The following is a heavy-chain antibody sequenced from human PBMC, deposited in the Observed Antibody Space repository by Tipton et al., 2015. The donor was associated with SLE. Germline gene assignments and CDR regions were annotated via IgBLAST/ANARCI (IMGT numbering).Heavy chain of an antibody. CDR1: GYTFTGYY. D-gene: IGHD6-13*01. J-gene: IGHJ3*02. Sequence: QSGPEVKKPGASVKVSCKASGYTFTGYYMHWVRQAPGQGLEWMGRINPNSGGTNYAQKFQGRVTMTRDTSISTAYMELSRLRSDDTAVYYCARDPRVGIAAAEAFDIWGQGTMVTVSS. V-gene: IGHV1-2*06. CDR2: INPNSGGT. CDR3: ARDPRVGIAAAEAFDI.